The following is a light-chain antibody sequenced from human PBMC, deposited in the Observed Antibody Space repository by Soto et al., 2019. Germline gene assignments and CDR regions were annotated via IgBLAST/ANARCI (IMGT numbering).Light chain of an antibody. CDR3: SSYTGSSTLMV. CDR2: EVS. V-gene: IGLV2-14*01. J-gene: IGLJ2*01. Sequence: QSALTQPASVSGSPGQSITISCTGTSSDVGGYNYVSWYQHHPGKAPKLMIYEVSNRPSGVSNRFSGSKSGNTASLTISGLQAEDEGDYYCSSYTGSSTLMVFGGGTKLTVL. CDR1: SSDVGGYNY.